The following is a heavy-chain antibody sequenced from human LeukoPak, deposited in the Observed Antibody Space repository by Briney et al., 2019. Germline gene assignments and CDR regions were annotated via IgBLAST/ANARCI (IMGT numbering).Heavy chain of an antibody. CDR1: GITFGYYS. D-gene: IGHD3-10*01. CDR3: AKVMVRGVISVPFDY. Sequence: PGGSLRLSCAASGITFGYYSMNWVRQAPGKGLEGISYISSSSSIIYNADSVKGRFTISRDNSKNTLYLQMNSLRAEDTAVYYCAKVMVRGVISVPFDYWGQGTLVTVSS. V-gene: IGHV3-48*01. J-gene: IGHJ4*02. CDR2: ISSSSSII.